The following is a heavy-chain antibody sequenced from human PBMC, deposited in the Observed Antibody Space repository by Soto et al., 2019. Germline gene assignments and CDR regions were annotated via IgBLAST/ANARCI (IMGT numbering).Heavy chain of an antibody. CDR3: ARDRGIAAAGSSNWFDP. CDR2: IIPIFGTA. V-gene: IGHV1-69*01. D-gene: IGHD6-13*01. Sequence: QVQLVQSGAEVKKPGSSVKVSCKASGGTFSSYAISWVRQAPGQGLEWMGGIIPIFGTANYAQKFQGRVTMTAYESTSTAYMELSSLRSEDTAVYYCARDRGIAAAGSSNWFDPWGQGTLVTVSS. CDR1: GGTFSSYA. J-gene: IGHJ5*02.